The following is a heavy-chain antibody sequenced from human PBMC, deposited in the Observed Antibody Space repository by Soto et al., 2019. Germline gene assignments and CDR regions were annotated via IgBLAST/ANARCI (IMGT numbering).Heavy chain of an antibody. D-gene: IGHD3-9*01. V-gene: IGHV1-8*01. CDR1: GYTFTSYD. Sequence: ASVKVSCKASGYTFTSYDINWVRQATGQGLEWMGWMNPNSGNTGYAQKFQGRVTMTRNTSISTAYMELSSLRSEDTAVYYCARFYYDILTGSDAFDIWGQGTMVTVSS. CDR2: MNPNSGNT. CDR3: ARFYYDILTGSDAFDI. J-gene: IGHJ3*02.